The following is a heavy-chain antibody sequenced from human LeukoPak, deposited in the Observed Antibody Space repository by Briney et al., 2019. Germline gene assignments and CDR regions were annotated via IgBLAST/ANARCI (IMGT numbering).Heavy chain of an antibody. Sequence: PSETLSLTRTVSGGSISSSSYYWGWIRQPPGKGLEWIGSIYYSGSTYYNPSLKSRVTISVDTSKTQFYLKLSFVTAADTAIYYCARHWLRGAAKPGYMDVWGKGTTVTISS. V-gene: IGHV4-39*01. J-gene: IGHJ6*03. CDR1: GGSISSSSYY. D-gene: IGHD5-18*01. CDR3: ARHWLRGAAKPGYMDV. CDR2: IYYSGST.